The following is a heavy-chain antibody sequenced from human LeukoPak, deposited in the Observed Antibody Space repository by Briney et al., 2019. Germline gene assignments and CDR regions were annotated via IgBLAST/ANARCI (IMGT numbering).Heavy chain of an antibody. CDR1: GGSISSSSYY. V-gene: IGHV4-39*07. CDR2: IYYSGST. J-gene: IGHJ4*02. Sequence: SETLSLTCTVSGGSISSSSYYWGWIRQPPGKGLEWIGSIYYSGSTYYNPSLKSRVTISVDTSKNQFSLKLSSVTAADTAVYYCASNYYDSSGCYFDYWGQGTLVTVSS. CDR3: ASNYYDSSGCYFDY. D-gene: IGHD3-22*01.